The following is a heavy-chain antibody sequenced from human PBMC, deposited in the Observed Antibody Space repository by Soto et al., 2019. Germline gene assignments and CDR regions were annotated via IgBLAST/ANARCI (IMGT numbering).Heavy chain of an antibody. CDR2: INHSGST. CDR1: GGSFSGYY. V-gene: IGHV4-34*01. D-gene: IGHD2-2*01. CDR3: ARGSLGYCSSTSCYGRYYYYYYMDV. Sequence: PSETLSLTCAVYGGSFSGYYWSWIRQPPGKGLEWIGEINHSGSTNYNPSLKSRVTISVDTSKNQFSLKLSSVTAADTAVYYCARGSLGYCSSTSCYGRYYYYYYMDVWGKGTTVTVSS. J-gene: IGHJ6*03.